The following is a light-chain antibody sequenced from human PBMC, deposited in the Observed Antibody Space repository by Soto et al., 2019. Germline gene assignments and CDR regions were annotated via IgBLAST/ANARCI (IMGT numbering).Light chain of an antibody. V-gene: IGKV1-33*01. CDR1: QNINNY. CDR2: DAS. Sequence: QMTESPKCVSAAGGDRVTMKFQASQNINNYLNWYQQKPGRAPKLLIYDASNLEAGVPSRFMVSGSGTDFTFIICRLQRGAIATYYCAQCATAPTFARGTRLEIK. CDR3: AQCATAPT. J-gene: IGKJ5*01.